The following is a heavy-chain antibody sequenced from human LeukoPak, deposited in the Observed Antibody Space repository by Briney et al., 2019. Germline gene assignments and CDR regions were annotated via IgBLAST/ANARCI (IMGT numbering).Heavy chain of an antibody. J-gene: IGHJ4*02. Sequence: AGGSLRLSCAASGFTFSSYGMHWVRQAPGKGLEWVAFIRYDGSNKYYADSVKGRFTISRDNSKNTLYLQMNSLRAEDTAVYYCAKDSGVNYGSGSRGGFDYWGQGTLVTVSS. CDR1: GFTFSSYG. V-gene: IGHV3-30*02. CDR3: AKDSGVNYGSGSRGGFDY. CDR2: IRYDGSNK. D-gene: IGHD3-10*01.